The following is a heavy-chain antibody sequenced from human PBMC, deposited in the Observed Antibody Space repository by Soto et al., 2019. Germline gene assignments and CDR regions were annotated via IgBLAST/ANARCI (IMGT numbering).Heavy chain of an antibody. Sequence: QVQLQQWGAGLLKPSETLSLTCAVYGGSFSGYYWSWIRQPPGKGLEWIGEINHSGSTNYNPSLKSRVTISVDTSKNQFSLKLSSVTAADTAVYHCARGGDYEVYFQHWGQGTLVTVSS. D-gene: IGHD4-17*01. CDR3: ARGGDYEVYFQH. V-gene: IGHV4-34*01. CDR2: INHSGST. CDR1: GGSFSGYY. J-gene: IGHJ1*01.